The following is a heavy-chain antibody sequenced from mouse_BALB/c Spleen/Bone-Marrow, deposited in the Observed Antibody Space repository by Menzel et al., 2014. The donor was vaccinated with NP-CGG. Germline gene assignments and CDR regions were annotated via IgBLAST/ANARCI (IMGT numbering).Heavy chain of an antibody. CDR3: ARHAYYDQTEVSFVY. J-gene: IGHJ3*01. Sequence: DVMLVESGGGLVKSGGSLKLSCAASGFTFNNYGMSWVRQTPEKRLEWVATISGGGSYTFYPDSVKGRFTISRDNAKNDLYQQLSSLRSEDTALYYCARHAYYDQTEVSFVYWGQGTLVTVSA. CDR1: GFTFNNYG. D-gene: IGHD2-4*01. CDR2: ISGGGSYT. V-gene: IGHV5-9-2*01.